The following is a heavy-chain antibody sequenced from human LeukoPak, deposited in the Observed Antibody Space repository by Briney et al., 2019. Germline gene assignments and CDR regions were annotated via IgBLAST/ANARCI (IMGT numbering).Heavy chain of an antibody. CDR2: IYDSGNT. CDR3: ARGRSNYYGMDV. CDR1: GGSVGSGTYY. J-gene: IGHJ6*02. Sequence: SETLSLTCNVSGGSVGSGTYYWSWIRQPPVKGLEWIGYIYDSGNTNYNPSLKSRVTISLDKSKNQVSLRLNSVTAADTAVFYCARGRSNYYGMDVWGQGTTVTVSS. D-gene: IGHD1-26*01. V-gene: IGHV4-61*01.